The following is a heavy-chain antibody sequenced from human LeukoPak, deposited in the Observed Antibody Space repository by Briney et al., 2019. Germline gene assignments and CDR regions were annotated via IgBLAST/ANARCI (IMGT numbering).Heavy chain of an antibody. J-gene: IGHJ3*02. V-gene: IGHV4-61*02. D-gene: IGHD3-22*01. CDR1: GGSISSGSYY. CDR2: IYTSGST. Sequence: SQTLSLTCTVSGGSISSGSYYWSWIRQPAGKGLEWIGRIYTSGSTNYNPSLKSRVTISVDTSKNQFSLKLSSVTAADTAVYYCARTLDYYDSTEDAFDIWGQGTMVTVSS. CDR3: ARTLDYYDSTEDAFDI.